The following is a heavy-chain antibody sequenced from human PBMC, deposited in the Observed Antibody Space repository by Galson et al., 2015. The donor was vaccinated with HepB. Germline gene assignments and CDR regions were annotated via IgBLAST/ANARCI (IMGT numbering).Heavy chain of an antibody. Sequence: SLRLSCAASGFTFSSYWMSWVRQAPGKGLEWVANIKQDGSEKYYVDSVKGRFTISRDNAKNSLYLQMNSLRAEDTAVYYCARPPSYYDFWSGYYFDYWGQGTLVTVSS. CDR3: ARPPSYYDFWSGYYFDY. D-gene: IGHD3-3*01. V-gene: IGHV3-7*01. CDR2: IKQDGSEK. CDR1: GFTFSSYW. J-gene: IGHJ4*02.